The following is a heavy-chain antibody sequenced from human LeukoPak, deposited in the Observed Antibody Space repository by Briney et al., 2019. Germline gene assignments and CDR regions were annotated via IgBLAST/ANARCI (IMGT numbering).Heavy chain of an antibody. CDR1: GFAFSSYA. CDR2: ISYDGSNK. V-gene: IGHV3-30*04. CDR3: ARFYANEWELPH. D-gene: IGHD1-26*01. Sequence: GGSLRLSCAASGFAFSSYAMHWVRQAPGKELEWVALISYDGSNKYYADSVKGRFTISRDNSKSTLYLQMNSLRAEDTAVYYCARFYANEWELPHWGQGTLVTVSS. J-gene: IGHJ4*02.